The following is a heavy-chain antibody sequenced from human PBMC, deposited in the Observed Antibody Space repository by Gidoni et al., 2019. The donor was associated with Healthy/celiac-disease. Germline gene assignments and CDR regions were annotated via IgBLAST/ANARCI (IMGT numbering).Heavy chain of an antibody. CDR1: GGSFSGYY. CDR3: ARVRLSSIAARPVFGGPPWFDP. D-gene: IGHD6-6*01. V-gene: IGHV4-34*01. Sequence: QVQLQQWGAGLLKPSETLSLTCAVYGGSFSGYYWRWIRQPPGKGLEWIGEINHSGSTNYNPSLKSRVTISVDTSKNQFSLKLSSVTAADTAVYYCARVRLSSIAARPVFGGPPWFDPWGQGTLVTVSS. CDR2: INHSGST. J-gene: IGHJ5*02.